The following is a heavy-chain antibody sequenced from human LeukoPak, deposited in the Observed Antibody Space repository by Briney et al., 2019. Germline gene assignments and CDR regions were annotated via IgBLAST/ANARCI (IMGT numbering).Heavy chain of an antibody. V-gene: IGHV4-59*01. J-gene: IGHJ4*02. CDR2: IYYSGST. Sequence: VSGPTLVKPSETLSLTCTVSGGSISSYYWSRIRQPPGKGLEWIGYIYYSGSTNYNPSLKSRVTISVDTSKNQFSLKLSSVTAADTAVYYCARGYSYGLFDYWGQGTLVTVSS. CDR3: ARGYSYGLFDY. CDR1: GGSISSYY. D-gene: IGHD5-18*01.